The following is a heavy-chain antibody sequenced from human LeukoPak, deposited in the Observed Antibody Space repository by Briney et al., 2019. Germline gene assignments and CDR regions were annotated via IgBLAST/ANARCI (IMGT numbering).Heavy chain of an antibody. CDR2: IIPMFGTT. V-gene: IGHV1-69*13. Sequence: GASVKVSCKASGGTFSSYAISWVRQAPGQGLEWMGGIIPMFGTTKYAQKFQGRVTITADESMSTAYMELSSLRSEDTAVYYCAREDGSGSFQPQFDYWGQGTLVTVSS. D-gene: IGHD3-10*01. CDR1: GGTFSSYA. J-gene: IGHJ4*02. CDR3: AREDGSGSFQPQFDY.